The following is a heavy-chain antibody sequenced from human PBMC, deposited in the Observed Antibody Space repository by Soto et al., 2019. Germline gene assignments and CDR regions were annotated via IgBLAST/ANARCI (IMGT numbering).Heavy chain of an antibody. D-gene: IGHD6-6*01. CDR1: GGSISSYY. Sequence: QVQLQESGPGLVKPSETLSLTCTVSGGSISSYYWSWIRQPPGKGLEWIGYIYYSGSTNYNPSLKSRVTISVDTSKNHFSLKLSSVTAADTAVYYCARDESGGQLRLDYWGQGTLVTVSS. CDR2: IYYSGST. CDR3: ARDESGGQLRLDY. V-gene: IGHV4-59*01. J-gene: IGHJ4*02.